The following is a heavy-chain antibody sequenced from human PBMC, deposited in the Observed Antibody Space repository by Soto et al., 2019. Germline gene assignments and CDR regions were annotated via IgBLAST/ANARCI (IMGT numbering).Heavy chain of an antibody. CDR2: ISAYTGDT. CDR3: ARAPVYGDHDF. V-gene: IGHV1-18*01. J-gene: IGHJ4*02. CDR1: GYSFRDYG. Sequence: QIQLVQSEAEVKRPGASVRVSCKGSGYSFRDYGVSWVRQAPGQGLEWMGWISAYTGDTHYARKFQGTLTMTTDISTSTAYMELTSLRSDDTAFYYCARAPVYGDHDFWGQGTLVTVSS. D-gene: IGHD4-17*01.